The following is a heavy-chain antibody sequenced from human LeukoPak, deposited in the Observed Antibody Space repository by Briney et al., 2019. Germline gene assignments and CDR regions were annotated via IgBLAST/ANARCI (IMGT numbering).Heavy chain of an antibody. D-gene: IGHD6-13*01. J-gene: IGHJ3*02. V-gene: IGHV3-30*02. CDR2: IRYDGSNK. CDR3: AKGGKQLPQAFDI. CDR1: GFTFSSYA. Sequence: GRSLRLSCAASGFTFSSYAMHWVRQAPGKGLEWVAFIRYDGSNKYYADSVKGRFTISRDNSKNTLYLQMNSLRAEDTAVYYCAKGGKQLPQAFDIWGQGTMVTVSS.